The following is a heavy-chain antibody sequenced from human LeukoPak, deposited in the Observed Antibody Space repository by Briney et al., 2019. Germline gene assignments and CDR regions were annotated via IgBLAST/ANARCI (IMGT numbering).Heavy chain of an antibody. CDR2: ISNTIGTI. J-gene: IGHJ4*02. CDR3: ARGPAANSGSYYAGDY. D-gene: IGHD1-26*01. Sequence: GGSLRLSCAASGFTFSDYYMTWIRQAPGKGLEWVAYISNTIGTIYYADSVKGRFTISRDNAKNTLYLQMNSLKSEDSAAYYCARGPAANSGSYYAGDYWGQGTLVTVSS. CDR1: GFTFSDYY. V-gene: IGHV3-11*04.